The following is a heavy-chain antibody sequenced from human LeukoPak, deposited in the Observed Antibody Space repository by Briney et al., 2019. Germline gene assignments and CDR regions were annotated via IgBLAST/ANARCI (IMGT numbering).Heavy chain of an antibody. V-gene: IGHV4-59*01. CDR1: GGSISSYY. CDR2: IYYSGST. CDR3: ARFSRGITMVRGVGGFDY. D-gene: IGHD3-10*01. Sequence: PSETLSLTCTVSGGSISSYYWSWIRQPPGKGLEWIGYIYYSGSTNYNPSLKSRVTIPVDTSKNQFSLRLSSVTAADTAVYYCARFSRGITMVRGVGGFDYWGQGTLVTVSS. J-gene: IGHJ4*02.